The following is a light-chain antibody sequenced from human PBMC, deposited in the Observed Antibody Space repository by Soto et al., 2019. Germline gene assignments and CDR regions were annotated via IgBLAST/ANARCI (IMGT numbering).Light chain of an antibody. CDR2: DAS. J-gene: IGKJ1*01. V-gene: IGKV1-5*01. CDR3: QQYDKYST. CDR1: QSISNW. Sequence: DIQMTQSPSTLPASVGDRFTITCRASQSISNWLAWYQQKPGTAPRLLIYDASTLQGGVPSRFSGRGSGTEFTLTVTSLQPEDFASYFCQQYDKYSTFGHGTKVDIK.